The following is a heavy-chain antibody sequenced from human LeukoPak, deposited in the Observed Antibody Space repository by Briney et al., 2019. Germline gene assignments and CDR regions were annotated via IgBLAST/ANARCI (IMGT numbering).Heavy chain of an antibody. V-gene: IGHV3-23*01. CDR2: ISGSGAT. Sequence: GGSLRLSCAASGFTFSSYAMSWVRQTPGKGLEWVSSISGSGATYYADSVKGRFTISRDNSKNTLYLQMNSLRAEDTAVYYCAKSPNGFDYWGQGTLVTVSS. D-gene: IGHD1-1*01. CDR3: AKSPNGFDY. CDR1: GFTFSSYA. J-gene: IGHJ4*02.